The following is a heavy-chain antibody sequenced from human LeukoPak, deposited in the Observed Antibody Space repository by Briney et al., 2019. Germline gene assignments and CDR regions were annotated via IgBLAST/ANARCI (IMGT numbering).Heavy chain of an antibody. D-gene: IGHD1-26*01. V-gene: IGHV4-59*01. CDR3: ARDGVYSGSYYPFDY. CDR1: GGSISSYY. Sequence: SETLSLTCTVSGGSISSYYWSWIRQPPGKGLEWIGYIYYSGSTNYNPSLKSRVTISVDTSKNQFSLKLSSVTAADTAVYYCARDGVYSGSYYPFDYWGQGTLVTVSS. CDR2: IYYSGST. J-gene: IGHJ4*02.